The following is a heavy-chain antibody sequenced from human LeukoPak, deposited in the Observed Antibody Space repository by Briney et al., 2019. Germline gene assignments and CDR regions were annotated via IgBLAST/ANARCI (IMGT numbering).Heavy chain of an antibody. CDR2: ISGSNDNT. D-gene: IGHD5-24*01. CDR3: ARDGGEMATIDY. Sequence: PGGSLRLSCAASGFTFSSYAMSWVRQAPGKGLEWVSSISGSNDNTYYADSVKDRFTLSRDNSKNTLYLQMNSLRAEDTAVYYCARDGGEMATIDYWGQGTLVTVSS. J-gene: IGHJ4*02. CDR1: GFTFSSYA. V-gene: IGHV3-23*01.